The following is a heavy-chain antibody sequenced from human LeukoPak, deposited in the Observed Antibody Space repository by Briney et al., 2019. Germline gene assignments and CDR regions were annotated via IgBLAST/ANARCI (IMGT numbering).Heavy chain of an antibody. J-gene: IGHJ6*03. D-gene: IGHD6-6*01. V-gene: IGHV3-30-3*01. CDR1: GFTFSSSA. CDR3: AGGKLAGVYYYYYYMDV. Sequence: GRSLRLSCAASGFTFSSSAMHWVRQAPGKGLEWVAVISYDGSNKYYADSVKGRFTISRDNSKNTLYLQMNSLRAEDTAVYYCAGGKLAGVYYYYYYMDVWGKGTTVTVSS. CDR2: ISYDGSNK.